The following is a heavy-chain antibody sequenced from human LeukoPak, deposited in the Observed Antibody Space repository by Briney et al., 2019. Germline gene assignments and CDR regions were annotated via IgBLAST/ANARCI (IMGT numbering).Heavy chain of an antibody. J-gene: IGHJ4*02. CDR3: ARERRALGGATYYFDY. CDR1: GGSINSNNYY. CDR2: IYSSGSA. V-gene: IGHV4-39*07. D-gene: IGHD1-26*01. Sequence: SETLSLTCTVSGGSINSNNYYWGWIRQPPGKGLEWIGSIYSSGSAYYNPSLKSRVTISVDTSKNQFSLKLSSVTAADTAVYYCARERRALGGATYYFDYWGQGTLVTVSS.